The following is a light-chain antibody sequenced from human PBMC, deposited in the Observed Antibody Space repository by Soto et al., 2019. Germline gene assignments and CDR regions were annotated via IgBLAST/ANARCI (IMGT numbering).Light chain of an antibody. CDR2: SSN. Sequence: QSVLTQPPSASGTPGRRVTISCSGSSSNIGSNSVNWYQQVPGTAPKLLIFSSNQRPSGVPDRFSDSKSGTSASLAISGLQSEDEADYFCAAWDDSLNGYVFGTGTKVTVL. CDR1: SSNIGSNS. V-gene: IGLV1-44*01. CDR3: AAWDDSLNGYV. J-gene: IGLJ1*01.